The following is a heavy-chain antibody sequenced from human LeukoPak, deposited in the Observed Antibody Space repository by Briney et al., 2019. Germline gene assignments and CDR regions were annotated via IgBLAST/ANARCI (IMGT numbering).Heavy chain of an antibody. CDR2: ISYTGST. V-gene: IGHV4-59*01. D-gene: IGHD1-26*01. J-gene: IGHJ4*02. CDR3: ARDALVGVYYFDL. Sequence: PSETLSLTCTVSGGSIGRYYWSWIRQSPGKGLEWIGFISYTGSTDYYPSLKSRVTISLDTSKNQFSLNLSSVTAADTAVYYCARDALVGVYYFDLWGQGTLVTVSS. CDR1: GGSIGRYY.